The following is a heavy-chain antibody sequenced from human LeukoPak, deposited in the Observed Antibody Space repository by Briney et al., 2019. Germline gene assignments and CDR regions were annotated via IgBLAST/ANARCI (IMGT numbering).Heavy chain of an antibody. Sequence: GGSLRLSCAASGFTLSSYGMSWVRQAPGKGLEWVSAISGSGGSTYYADSVKGRFTISRDNSKNTLYLQMNSLRAEDTAVYYCARGGLGHDILTGGIWYYYYMDVWGKGTTVTISS. V-gene: IGHV3-23*01. CDR3: ARGGLGHDILTGGIWYYYYMDV. J-gene: IGHJ6*03. CDR1: GFTLSSYG. D-gene: IGHD3-9*01. CDR2: ISGSGGST.